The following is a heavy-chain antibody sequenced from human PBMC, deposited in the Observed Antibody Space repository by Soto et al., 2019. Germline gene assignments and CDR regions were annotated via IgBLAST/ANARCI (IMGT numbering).Heavy chain of an antibody. CDR3: ARARNINYYYYGMDV. Sequence: GGSLILSCASSGFTFGDYAMSLVRQAPGKGLEWVAVISYDGSNKYYADSVKGRFTISRDNSKNTLYLQMNSLRAEDTAVYYCARARNINYYYYGMDVWGQGTTVTVSS. CDR1: GFTFGDYA. CDR2: ISYDGSNK. J-gene: IGHJ6*02. V-gene: IGHV3-30-3*01.